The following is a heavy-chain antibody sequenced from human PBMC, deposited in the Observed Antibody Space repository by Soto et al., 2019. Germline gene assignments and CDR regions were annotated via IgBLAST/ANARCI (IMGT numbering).Heavy chain of an antibody. V-gene: IGHV4-34*01. Sequence: PSETLSLTCAVYGGSFSGYYWSWIRQPPGKGLEWIGEINHSGSTNYNPSLKSRVTISVDTSKNQFSLKLSSVTAADTAVYYCARGKVYRWFDPWGQGTLVTV. J-gene: IGHJ5*02. CDR1: GGSFSGYY. CDR2: INHSGST. D-gene: IGHD2-15*01. CDR3: ARGKVYRWFDP.